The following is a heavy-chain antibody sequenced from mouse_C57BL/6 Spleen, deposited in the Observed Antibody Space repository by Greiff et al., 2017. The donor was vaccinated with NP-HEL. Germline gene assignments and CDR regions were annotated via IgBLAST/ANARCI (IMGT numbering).Heavy chain of an antibody. V-gene: IGHV1-50*01. CDR2: IDPSDSYT. J-gene: IGHJ1*03. D-gene: IGHD1-1*01. CDR1: GYTFTSYW. Sequence: QVQLQQPGAELVKPGASVKLSCKASGYTFTSYWMQWVKQRPGQGLEWIGEIDPSDSYTNYNQKFKGKATLTVDTSSSTAYMQLSSLTSEDSAVYYGARSRDYGSSYGYFDVWGTGTTVTVSS. CDR3: ARSRDYGSSYGYFDV.